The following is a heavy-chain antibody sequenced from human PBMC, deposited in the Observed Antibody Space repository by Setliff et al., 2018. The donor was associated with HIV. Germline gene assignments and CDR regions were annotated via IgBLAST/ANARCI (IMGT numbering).Heavy chain of an antibody. CDR3: ARDRVPLDAGDAFDI. J-gene: IGHJ3*02. CDR1: GFTFNRFT. V-gene: IGHV3-21*01. CDR2: ISSSSSYI. Sequence: GGSLRLSCAASGFTFNRFTMNWVRQAPGKGLEWVSSISSSSSYIYYADSVKGRFTISRDYTKNSLYLQMNSLRAEDTAVYFCARDRVPLDAGDAFDIWGQGTMVTVSS. D-gene: IGHD3-10*01.